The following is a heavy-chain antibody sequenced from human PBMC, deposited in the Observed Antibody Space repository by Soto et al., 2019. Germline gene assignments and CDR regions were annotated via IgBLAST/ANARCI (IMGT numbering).Heavy chain of an antibody. J-gene: IGHJ5*02. D-gene: IGHD3-9*01. CDR2: IYYSGST. CDR3: ARGKEGADWFPIQRWFDP. Sequence: SETLSLTCSVSGGSISSYYWSWIRQPPGKGLEWIGYIYYSGSTNYNPSLKSRVTISVDTSKNQFSLKLSSVTAADTAVYYCARGKEGADWFPIQRWFDPWGQGTLVTAPQ. V-gene: IGHV4-59*08. CDR1: GGSISSYY.